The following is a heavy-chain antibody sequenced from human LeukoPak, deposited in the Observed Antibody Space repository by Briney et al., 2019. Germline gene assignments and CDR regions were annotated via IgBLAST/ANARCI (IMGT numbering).Heavy chain of an antibody. D-gene: IGHD2-15*01. CDR3: ARATSGYYDY. CDR2: INTDGSST. Sequence: GGSLRLSCAASGFTFTSYWMHWVRQAPGKGLVWVSRINTDGSSTTYPDSVKGRFTISRDNAKNTLYLQMNSLRAEDTAVYYCARATSGYYDYWGLGTLVTVSS. J-gene: IGHJ4*02. CDR1: GFTFTSYW. V-gene: IGHV3-74*01.